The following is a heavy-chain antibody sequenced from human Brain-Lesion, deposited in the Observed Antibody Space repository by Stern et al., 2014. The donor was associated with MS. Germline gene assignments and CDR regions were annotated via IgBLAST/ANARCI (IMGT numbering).Heavy chain of an antibody. J-gene: IGHJ4*02. CDR3: ARRGDSSSSGFDY. CDR2: IWPGDSDP. Sequence: EVQLLASGAEVKKPGESLKISCKGSGYRFTSNWIGWVRQMPGKGLEWMGIIWPGDSDPRYSPSFQGQVTISADKSISTAYLQWSSLQASDTAMYYCARRGDSSSSGFDYWGQGTLVIVSS. V-gene: IGHV5-51*01. D-gene: IGHD6-6*01. CDR1: GYRFTSNW.